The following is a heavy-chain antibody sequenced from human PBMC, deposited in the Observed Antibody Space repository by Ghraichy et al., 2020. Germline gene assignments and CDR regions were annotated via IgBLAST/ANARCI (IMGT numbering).Heavy chain of an antibody. V-gene: IGHV3-21*01. CDR1: GFTFSSYS. Sequence: GESLNISCAASGFTFSSYSMNWVRQAPGKGLEWVSSISSSSSYIYYADSVKGRFTISRDNAKNSLYLHMNSLRAEDTAVYYCANSGSGYSSGLRYWGQGTLVTVSS. D-gene: IGHD6-19*01. CDR2: ISSSSSYI. J-gene: IGHJ4*02. CDR3: ANSGSGYSSGLRY.